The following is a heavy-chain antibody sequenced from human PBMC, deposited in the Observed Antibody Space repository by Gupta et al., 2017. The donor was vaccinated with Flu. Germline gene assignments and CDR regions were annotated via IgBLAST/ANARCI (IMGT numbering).Heavy chain of an antibody. CDR3: ARGGHASDYGPYYYYYGMDV. Sequence: WHRQHPGKGLQWIGESKNRGNNNYKQTIKSRGTRSVETAKNQFALKRSSVTAADTAVCYCARGGHASDYGPYYYYYGMDVGGQGTTVTVSS. V-gene: IGHV4-34*01. D-gene: IGHD3-10*01. J-gene: IGHJ6*02. CDR2: SKNRGNN.